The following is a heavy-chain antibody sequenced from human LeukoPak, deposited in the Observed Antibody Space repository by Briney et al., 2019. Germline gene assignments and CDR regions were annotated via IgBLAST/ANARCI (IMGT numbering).Heavy chain of an antibody. J-gene: IGHJ3*02. CDR2: IYSGGST. V-gene: IGHV3-53*01. CDR1: GFTVSSNY. CDR3: ARMERSISWFYAFDI. Sequence: GGSLRLSCAASGFTVSSNYMSWVRQAPGKGLEWVSVIYSGGSTYYADSVKGRFTISRDNSKDTLYLQMNSLRAEDTAVYYCARMERSISWFYAFDIWGQGTMVTVSS. D-gene: IGHD2-21*01.